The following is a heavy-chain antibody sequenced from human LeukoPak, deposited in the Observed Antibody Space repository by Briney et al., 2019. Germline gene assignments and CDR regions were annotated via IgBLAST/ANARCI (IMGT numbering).Heavy chain of an antibody. J-gene: IGHJ6*02. CDR2: INSDGRST. CDR3: AGGNYYGMDV. Sequence: PGGSLRLSCTASGFTFNNYWMHWVRQAPGRGLVWVSRINSDGRSTTYADSVKGRSTISRDNAKNTLHLQMNSLRAEDTAVYYCAGGNYYGMDVWGQGTTVTVSS. V-gene: IGHV3-74*01. CDR1: GFTFNNYW.